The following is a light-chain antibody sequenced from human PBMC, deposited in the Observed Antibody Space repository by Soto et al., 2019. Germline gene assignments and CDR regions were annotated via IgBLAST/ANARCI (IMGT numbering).Light chain of an antibody. V-gene: IGKV3-20*01. J-gene: IGKJ1*01. Sequence: EIVLTQSPGTLSLSPGERATLSCRASQSVSSSYLAWYQHKPGQAPRLLISGVSSRATGIPDRFSGSGSGTLLTLTISRLEPEDFAVYYCHQYGSSPKTFGQGTKVEIK. CDR2: GVS. CDR1: QSVSSSY. CDR3: HQYGSSPKT.